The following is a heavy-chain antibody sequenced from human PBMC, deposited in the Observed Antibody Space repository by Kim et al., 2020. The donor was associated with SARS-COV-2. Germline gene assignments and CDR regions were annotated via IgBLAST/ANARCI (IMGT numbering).Heavy chain of an antibody. Sequence: SSALDYADSVKGRFTIYRDNAKNSLYLQMNSLRDADTAVYYCARDRYFLHWGQGTLVTVAS. CDR2: SSAL. D-gene: IGHD3-9*01. CDR3: ARDRYFLH. J-gene: IGHJ4*02. V-gene: IGHV3-48*02.